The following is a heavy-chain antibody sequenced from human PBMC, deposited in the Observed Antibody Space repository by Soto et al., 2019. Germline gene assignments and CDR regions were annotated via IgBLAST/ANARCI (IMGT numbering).Heavy chain of an antibody. D-gene: IGHD6-13*01. CDR1: GFTFSNYW. CDR3: ARILPIEAAGAPYSFDP. CDR2: IKQDGSQK. Sequence: EVQLVESGGGWVQPGGSLRLSCAASGFTFSNYWMSWVRQAPGKGLEWVANIKQDGSQKYYVDSVKGRFTISRDNAKNSLYLEMNSLRAEDTAVYSCARILPIEAAGAPYSFDPWGQGTLVTVSS. V-gene: IGHV3-7*03. J-gene: IGHJ5*02.